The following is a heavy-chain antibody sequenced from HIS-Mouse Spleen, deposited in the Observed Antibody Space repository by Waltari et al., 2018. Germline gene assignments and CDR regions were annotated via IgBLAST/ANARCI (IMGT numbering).Heavy chain of an antibody. J-gene: IGHJ4*02. D-gene: IGHD3-10*01. CDR1: GFTFSSYW. Sequence: EVQLVESGGGLVQPGGSLRLSCAASGFTFSSYWMSWVRQAPGKGLEWVAKIKQDGSEKYYVDSVKGRFTISRDNAKNSLYLQMNSLRAEDTAVYYCARAPLSYGSGSYYDYWGQGTLVTVSS. CDR2: IKQDGSEK. V-gene: IGHV3-7*01. CDR3: ARAPLSYGSGSYYDY.